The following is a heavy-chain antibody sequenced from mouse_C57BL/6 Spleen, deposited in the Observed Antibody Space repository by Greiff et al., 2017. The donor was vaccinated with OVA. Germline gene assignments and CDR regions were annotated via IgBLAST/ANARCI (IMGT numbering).Heavy chain of an antibody. CDR2: IRSKSNNYAT. CDR3: VRQGYYGSSYDWYFDV. Sequence: EVKVEESGGGLVQPKGSLKLSCAASGFSFNTYAMNWVRQAPGKGLEWVARIRSKSNNYATYYADSVKDRFTISRDDSESMLYLQMNNLKTEDTAMYYCVRQGYYGSSYDWYFDVWGTGTTVTVSS. J-gene: IGHJ1*03. D-gene: IGHD1-1*01. V-gene: IGHV10-1*01. CDR1: GFSFNTYA.